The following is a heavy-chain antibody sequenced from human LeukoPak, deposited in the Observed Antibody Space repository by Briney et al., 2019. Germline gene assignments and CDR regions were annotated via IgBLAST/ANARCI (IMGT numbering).Heavy chain of an antibody. J-gene: IGHJ4*02. V-gene: IGHV4-4*02. Sequence: SGTLSLTCAVSGGSISSSNWWSWVRQPPGKGLEWIGEIYHSGSTNYNPSLRSRVTISVDKSKNQFSLKLSSVTAADTAVYYCARDRTVVVAARESYFDYWGQGTLVTVSS. D-gene: IGHD2-15*01. CDR1: GGSISSSNW. CDR2: IYHSGST. CDR3: ARDRTVVVAARESYFDY.